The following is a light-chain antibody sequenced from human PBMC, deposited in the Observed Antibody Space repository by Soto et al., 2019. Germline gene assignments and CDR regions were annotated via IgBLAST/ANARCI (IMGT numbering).Light chain of an antibody. CDR1: QSLVYVNGHTY. Sequence: DVVMAQSPLSLPVTLGQPASISCRSSQSLVYVNGHTYLSWFHQRPGQSPRRLLYLVFNRDSGSPDRVGGSRSGIAVTLTGTRLDAEDVGLLSGIQGAHWRLTCGPGIKVYLK. V-gene: IGKV2-30*01. CDR3: IQGAHWRLT. CDR2: LVF. J-gene: IGKJ3*01.